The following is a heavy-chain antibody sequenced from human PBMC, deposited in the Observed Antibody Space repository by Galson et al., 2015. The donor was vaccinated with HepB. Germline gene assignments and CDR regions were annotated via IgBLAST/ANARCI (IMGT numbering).Heavy chain of an antibody. CDR3: ARDWAWPRGSFDI. V-gene: IGHV3-33*01. CDR1: GFSFSNHG. J-gene: IGHJ3*02. CDR2: IWYDGSKS. D-gene: IGHD3-16*01. Sequence: SLRLSCAASGFSFSNHGMHWVRQAPGKGLEWVAVIWYDGSKSSYADSVKGRFIMSRDNSKNKLSLQINSLRAEDTDVYYYARDWAWPRGSFDIWGQGTMVTVSS.